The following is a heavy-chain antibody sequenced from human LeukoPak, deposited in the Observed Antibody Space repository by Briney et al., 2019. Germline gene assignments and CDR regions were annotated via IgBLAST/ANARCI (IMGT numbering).Heavy chain of an antibody. CDR1: GFTVNSNY. CDR3: ACGTGVHAFDI. CDR2: IDSGGST. D-gene: IGHD7-27*01. J-gene: IGHJ3*02. Sequence: GGSLRLSCAASGFTVNSNYISWVRQSPGKGLEWVSVIDSGGSTYYADSVKGRFTISRDNSKNTLYLQMNSLGAEDTAVYYCACGTGVHAFDIWGQGTMVTVSS. V-gene: IGHV3-53*01.